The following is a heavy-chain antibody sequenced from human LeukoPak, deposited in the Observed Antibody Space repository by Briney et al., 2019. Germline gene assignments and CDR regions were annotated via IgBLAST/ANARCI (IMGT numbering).Heavy chain of an antibody. CDR2: TYYRSKWYN. Sequence: SQTLSLTCAISGDSVSSNSAAWNWIRQSPSRGLEWLGRTYYRSKWYNDYAVSVKSRITINPDTSKNQFSLQLNSVTPEDTAVYYCARAAEMAFNYYYYYMDVWGKGTTVTVSS. CDR3: ARAAEMAFNYYYYYMDV. D-gene: IGHD5-24*01. CDR1: GDSVSSNSAA. V-gene: IGHV6-1*01. J-gene: IGHJ6*03.